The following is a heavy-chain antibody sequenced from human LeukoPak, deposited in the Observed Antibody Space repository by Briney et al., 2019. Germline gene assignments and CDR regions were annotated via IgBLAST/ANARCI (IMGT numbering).Heavy chain of an antibody. V-gene: IGHV4-38-2*02. J-gene: IGHJ5*02. CDR3: ARMIRTSIFDP. CDR1: GYSISSGYF. Sequence: SETLSLTCTVSGYSISSGYFWGWIRQPPGKGLECIGTIYHSGSAYYNPSLKSRVTTSVDTSKNQFSLKLSSVTAADTALYYCARMIRTSIFDPWGQGTLVTVSS. CDR2: IYHSGSA. D-gene: IGHD3-16*01.